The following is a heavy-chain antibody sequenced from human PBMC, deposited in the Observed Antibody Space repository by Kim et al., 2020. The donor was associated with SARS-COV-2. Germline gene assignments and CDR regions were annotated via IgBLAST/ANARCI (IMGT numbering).Heavy chain of an antibody. CDR3: TRRDTRVRGVTVKALDI. V-gene: IGHV5-51*01. J-gene: IGHJ3*02. Sequence: GESLKISCKGSGYSFNNHFIAWVRQMPGKGLEWMGIIYPGDSETRYSPSFQGQVTISADKSISTAYLQWSSLKASDTAMYYCTRRDTRVRGVTVKALDIWGKGTMVTVSS. D-gene: IGHD3-10*01. CDR1: GYSFNNHF. CDR2: IYPGDSET.